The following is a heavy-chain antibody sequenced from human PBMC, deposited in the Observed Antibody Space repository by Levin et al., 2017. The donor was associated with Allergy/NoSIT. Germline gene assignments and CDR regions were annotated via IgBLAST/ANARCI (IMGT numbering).Heavy chain of an antibody. CDR1: GGSFSGYY. D-gene: IGHD2-2*01. CDR3: AGDIVVVPAAILSGDYGMDV. J-gene: IGHJ6*02. CDR2: INHSGST. V-gene: IGHV4-34*01. Sequence: SETLSLTCAVYGGSFSGYYWSWIRQPPGKGLEWIGEINHSGSTNYNPSLKSRVTISVDTSKNQFSLKLSSVTAADTAVYYCAGDIVVVPAAILSGDYGMDVWGQGTTVTVSS.